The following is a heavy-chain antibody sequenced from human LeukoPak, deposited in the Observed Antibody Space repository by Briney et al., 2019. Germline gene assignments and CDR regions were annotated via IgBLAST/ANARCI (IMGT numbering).Heavy chain of an antibody. V-gene: IGHV1-2*02. D-gene: IGHD2-2*01. CDR3: AREETSTTTYFDY. Sequence: ASVKVSCKASGYTFTGYYMHWVRQAPGQGLEWMGWIDPNSGGTNYAQKFQGRVTMTRDTSISTAYMELSRLRSDDTAVYYCAREETSTTTYFDYWGQGTLVTVSS. J-gene: IGHJ4*02. CDR2: IDPNSGGT. CDR1: GYTFTGYY.